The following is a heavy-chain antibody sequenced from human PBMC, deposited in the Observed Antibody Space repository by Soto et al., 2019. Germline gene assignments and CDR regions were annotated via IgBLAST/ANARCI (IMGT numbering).Heavy chain of an antibody. Sequence: EVQLVESGGGLIQPGGSLRLSCAASGFTVSSNYMSWVRQAPGKGLEWVSVIYSGGSTYYADTVKSRFTISRYNSKNTQDLQMKRFSAEHTDVHYRARWRDGVEVWGQG. J-gene: IGHJ6*02. CDR2: IYSGGST. V-gene: IGHV3-53*01. CDR3: ARWRDGVEV. CDR1: GFTVSSNY.